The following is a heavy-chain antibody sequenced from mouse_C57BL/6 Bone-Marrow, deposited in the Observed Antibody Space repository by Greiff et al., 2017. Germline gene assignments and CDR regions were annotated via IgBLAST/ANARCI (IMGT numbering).Heavy chain of an antibody. V-gene: IGHV5-9-1*01. CDR1: GFAFGSYA. CDR3: ARQGAMDY. J-gene: IGHJ4*01. CDR2: ISSGGSYI. Sequence: EVMLVESGGGLVKPGGSLKLSCAASGFAFGSYAMSWVRQTPEKRLEWVATISSGGSYIYYPDSVKGRFTISRDNAKNTLYLQMSSLRSEDTAMYYCARQGAMDYWGQGTSVTVSS.